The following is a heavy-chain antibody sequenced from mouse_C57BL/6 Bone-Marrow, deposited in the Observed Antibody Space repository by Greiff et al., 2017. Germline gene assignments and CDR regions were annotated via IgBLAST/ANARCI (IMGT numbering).Heavy chain of an antibody. CDR2: ISYDGSN. CDR3: ARRYGNYGYFDV. V-gene: IGHV3-6*01. Sequence: EVHLVESGPGLVKPSQSLSLTCSVTGYSITSGYYWNWIRQFPGNKLEWMGYISYDGSNNYNPSLKNRISITRDTSKNQFFLKLNSVTTEDTATYYCARRYGNYGYFDVWGTGTTVTVSS. J-gene: IGHJ1*03. CDR1: GYSITSGYY. D-gene: IGHD2-10*02.